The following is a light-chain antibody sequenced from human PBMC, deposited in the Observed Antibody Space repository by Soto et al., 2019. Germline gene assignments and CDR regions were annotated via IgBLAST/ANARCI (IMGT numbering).Light chain of an antibody. CDR3: QSYDSSKPWV. Sequence: FMLTQPHSVSESPGKTVTISCTRSRGSIASNYVQWYQQRPGSAPTTVIYEDNQRPSGVPDRFSGSIDSSSNSASLTISGLKTEDEADYYCQSYDSSKPWVFGGGTQLTVL. CDR1: RGSIASNY. J-gene: IGLJ3*02. CDR2: EDN. V-gene: IGLV6-57*03.